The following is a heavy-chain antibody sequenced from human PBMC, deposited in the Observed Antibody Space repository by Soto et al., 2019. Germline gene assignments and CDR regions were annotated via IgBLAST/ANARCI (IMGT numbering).Heavy chain of an antibody. CDR2: MNPNSGNT. V-gene: IGHV1-8*01. CDR3: ALVFSSSYLDYSYGMDV. Sequence: ASVKVSCKASGYTFTSYDINWVRQATGQGLEWMGWMNPNSGNTGYAQKFQGRVTMTRNTSISTAYMELSSLRSEDTAVYCCALVFSSSYLDYSYGMDVWGQGTTVTLSS. D-gene: IGHD3-22*01. CDR1: GYTFTSYD. J-gene: IGHJ6*02.